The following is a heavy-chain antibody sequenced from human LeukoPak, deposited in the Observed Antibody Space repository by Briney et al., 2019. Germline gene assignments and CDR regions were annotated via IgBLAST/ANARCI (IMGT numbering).Heavy chain of an antibody. V-gene: IGHV6-1*01. D-gene: IGHD1-26*01. CDR2: TYYRSKWYN. J-gene: IGHJ3*02. Sequence: SQTLSLTCDISGDSVSTNSAAWNWIRQSPSRGLEWLGRTYYRSKWYNDYAVSVKSRITINPDTSKNQFSLQLNSVTPEDTAVYYCARAWKYSGSFDIWGQGTMVAVSS. CDR1: GDSVSTNSAA. CDR3: ARAWKYSGSFDI.